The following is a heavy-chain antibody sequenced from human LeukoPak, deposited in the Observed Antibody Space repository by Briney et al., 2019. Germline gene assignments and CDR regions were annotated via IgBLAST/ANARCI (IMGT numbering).Heavy chain of an antibody. CDR1: GGSISDYY. CDR3: TRVSIHGDSDY. V-gene: IGHV4-59*01. J-gene: IGHJ4*02. CDR2: IYYTGRT. Sequence: SETLSLTCTVSGGSISDYYWSWIRQSPGKGLEWIGYIYYTGRTKYNPSVQSRVTISVDTSKNQFSLNLRSVTSADTAVYFCTRVSIHGDSDYWGQGTLVTVSS.